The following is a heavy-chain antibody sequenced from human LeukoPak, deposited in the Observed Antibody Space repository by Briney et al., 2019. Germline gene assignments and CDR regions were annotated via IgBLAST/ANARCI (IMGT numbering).Heavy chain of an antibody. V-gene: IGHV1-69*05. J-gene: IGHJ3*02. Sequence: SVTVSFKASGGTFSIYAISWVRQAPGQGLEWMGGIIPIFGTVNYAQKFQGRVTITTDESTSTAYMELSSLRSEDTAVYYCAREGGYRVRDAFDIWGQGTMVTVSS. CDR2: IIPIFGTV. D-gene: IGHD3-22*01. CDR1: GGTFSIYA. CDR3: AREGGYRVRDAFDI.